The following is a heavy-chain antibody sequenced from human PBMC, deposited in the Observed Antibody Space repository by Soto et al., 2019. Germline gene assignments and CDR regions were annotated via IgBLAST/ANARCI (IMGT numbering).Heavy chain of an antibody. CDR3: VRARSTDSRPDY. D-gene: IGHD3-22*01. J-gene: IGHJ4*02. CDR2: ITSSSSYI. V-gene: IGHV3-21*01. Sequence: GGSLRLSCAASGFTFSLYSMIWVRQAPGKGLEWVASITSSSSYIYYEDSLKGRFTISRDNAKNSLFLQLDSLRAEDTAVYFCVRARSTDSRPDYWGQGTLVTVSS. CDR1: GFTFSLYS.